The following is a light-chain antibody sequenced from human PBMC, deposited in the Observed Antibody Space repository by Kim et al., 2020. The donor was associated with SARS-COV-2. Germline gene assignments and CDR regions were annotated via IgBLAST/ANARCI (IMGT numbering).Light chain of an antibody. V-gene: IGKV1-39*01. CDR1: QSISTY. CDR2: AAS. J-gene: IGKJ2*01. CDR3: QQSYTSPWT. Sequence: SSSVGDRVTITCSASQSISTYLNWFQQKPGKAPRLLIFAASSLESGVPSRFRGSGSGTAFTLTISSLQPDDFATYSCQQSYTSPWTFGQGTKLEI.